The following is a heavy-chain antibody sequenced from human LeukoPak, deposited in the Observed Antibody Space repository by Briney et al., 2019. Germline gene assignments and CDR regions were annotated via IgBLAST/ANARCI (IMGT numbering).Heavy chain of an antibody. J-gene: IGHJ4*02. CDR1: GGSMSSYY. CDR2: IYYSGNT. V-gene: IGHV4-59*01. CDR3: ARDPAVTRFDY. Sequence: PSETLSLTCTVSGGSMSSYYWSWIRQPPGKGLEWLGYIYYSGNTNYNPSLKSRVTISVDTSKNQFSLKLSAVTAADTAVYYCARDPAVTRFDYWGQGTLVTVSS. D-gene: IGHD2-2*01.